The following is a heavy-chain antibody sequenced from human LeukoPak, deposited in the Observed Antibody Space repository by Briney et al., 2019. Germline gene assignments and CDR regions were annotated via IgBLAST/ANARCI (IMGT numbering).Heavy chain of an antibody. Sequence: PSETLSLTCTVSGGSISSYYWSWIRQPPGEGLEWIGYIYYSGSTNYNPSLKSRVTISVDTSKNQFSLKLSSVTAADTAVYYCARTGYTVALDYWGQGTLVTVSS. J-gene: IGHJ4*02. CDR1: GGSISSYY. CDR3: ARTGYTVALDY. CDR2: IYYSGST. V-gene: IGHV4-59*01. D-gene: IGHD4-23*01.